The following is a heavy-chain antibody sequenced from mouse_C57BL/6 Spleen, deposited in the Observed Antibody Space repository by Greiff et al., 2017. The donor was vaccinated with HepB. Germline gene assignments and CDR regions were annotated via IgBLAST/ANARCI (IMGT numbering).Heavy chain of an antibody. J-gene: IGHJ2*01. CDR1: GYSITSGYY. Sequence: EVQRVESGPGLVKPSQSLSLTCSVTGYSITSGYYWNWIRQFPGNKLEWMGYISYDGSNNYNPSLKNRISITRNTSKNPFFLKLNSVTTEDTATYYCARDRGYYYFDYWGQGTTLTVSS. CDR3: ARDRGYYYFDY. V-gene: IGHV3-6*01. D-gene: IGHD2-3*01. CDR2: ISYDGSN.